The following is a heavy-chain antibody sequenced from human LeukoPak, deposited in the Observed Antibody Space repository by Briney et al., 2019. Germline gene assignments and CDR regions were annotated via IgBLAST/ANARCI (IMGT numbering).Heavy chain of an antibody. J-gene: IGHJ6*02. D-gene: IGHD4-17*01. Sequence: SQTLSLTCAISGDGVSSNSAAWNWIRQSPSRGLEWLGRTYYRSRWYNDYAVSVKSRITINPDTSKNQFSLQLNSVTPEDTAVYYCARDLDYGDYVRSDYYGMDVWGQGTTVTVSS. CDR1: GDGVSSNSAA. V-gene: IGHV6-1*01. CDR3: ARDLDYGDYVRSDYYGMDV. CDR2: TYYRSRWYN.